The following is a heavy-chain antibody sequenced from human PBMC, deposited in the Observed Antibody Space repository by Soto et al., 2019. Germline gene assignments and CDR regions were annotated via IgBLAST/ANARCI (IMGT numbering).Heavy chain of an antibody. CDR2: IYNSGST. CDR1: GGSISSVGYY. CDR3: ARETVGTIDR. D-gene: IGHD5-12*01. J-gene: IGHJ5*02. Sequence: QVQLQESGPGLVKPSQTLSLTCTVSGGSISSVGYYWSWIRQHPGKGLEWIGYIYNSGSTHYNPSLXCRITMSVDTSKNQCSLKLSSVTVADTAVYFCARETVGTIDRWGQGTLVTVSS. V-gene: IGHV4-31*03.